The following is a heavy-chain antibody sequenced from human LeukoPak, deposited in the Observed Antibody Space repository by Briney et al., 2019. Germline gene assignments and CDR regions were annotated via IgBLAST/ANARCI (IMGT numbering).Heavy chain of an antibody. V-gene: IGHV3-33*06. J-gene: IGHJ4*02. CDR2: IRYDGSNK. CDR1: GFTFSSYG. D-gene: IGHD1-7*01. CDR3: AKDTSRYNWNSHLIDY. Sequence: GGSLRLSCAASGFTFSSYGMHWVRQAPGKGLEWVAVIRYDGSNKYYADSVKGRFTISRDNSKNTLYLQMNSLRAEDTAVYYCAKDTSRYNWNSHLIDYWGQGTLVTVSS.